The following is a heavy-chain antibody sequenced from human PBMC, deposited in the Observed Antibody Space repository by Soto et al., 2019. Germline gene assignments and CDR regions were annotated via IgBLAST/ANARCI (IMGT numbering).Heavy chain of an antibody. CDR2: ISGSVGSS. J-gene: IGHJ6*02. D-gene: IGHD6-13*01. V-gene: IGHV3-23*01. Sequence: EVQLLESGGALEHPGGSLRLSCAASGFAFSTYAMTWVRQAPGKGLEWVSVISGSVGSSYYAASVKGRFTTSRDNSKNTLYLQMNGLRAEDTALYYCAKVTKRAAAGRYEYYKYGMDVWGQGTTVTVSS. CDR1: GFAFSTYA. CDR3: AKVTKRAAAGRYEYYKYGMDV.